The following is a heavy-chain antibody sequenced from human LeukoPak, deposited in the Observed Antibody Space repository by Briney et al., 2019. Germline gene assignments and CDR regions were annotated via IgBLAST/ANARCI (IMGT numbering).Heavy chain of an antibody. V-gene: IGHV4-34*01. CDR1: GFSFSDFY. D-gene: IGHD5-12*01. CDR2: INHSGST. J-gene: IGHJ6*02. CDR3: ARGHQGIVATYGMDV. Sequence: GSLRLSCAASGFSFSDFYMAWIRQPPGKGLEWIGEINHSGSTNYNPSLKSRVTISVDTSKNQFSLKLSSVTAADTAVYYCARGHQGIVATYGMDVWGQGTTVTVSS.